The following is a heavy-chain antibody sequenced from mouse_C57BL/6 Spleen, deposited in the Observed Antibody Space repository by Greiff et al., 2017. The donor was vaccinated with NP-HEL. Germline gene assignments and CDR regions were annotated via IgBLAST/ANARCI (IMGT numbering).Heavy chain of an antibody. CDR3: ARGGNWDGRAMDY. D-gene: IGHD4-1*01. V-gene: IGHV1-53*01. J-gene: IGHJ4*01. Sequence: QVQLKQPGTELVKPGASVKLSCKASGYTFTSYWMHWVKQRPGQGLEWIGNINPSNGGTNYNEKFKSKATLTVDKSSSTAYMQLSSLTSEDSAVYYCARGGNWDGRAMDYWGQGTSVTVSS. CDR2: INPSNGGT. CDR1: GYTFTSYW.